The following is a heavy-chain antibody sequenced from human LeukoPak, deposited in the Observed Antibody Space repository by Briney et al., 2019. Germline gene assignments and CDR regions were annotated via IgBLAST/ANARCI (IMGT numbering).Heavy chain of an antibody. CDR3: ARFGSGSYYENDY. Sequence: GSLGLSCVASGFTFSSYAMNWVRQAPGKGLEWVSVISTSGGSTYYADSVKGRFTISRDNSKNTLYLQMNSLRSEDTAVYYCARFGSGSYYENDYWGQGTLVTVSS. CDR1: GFTFSSYA. D-gene: IGHD3-10*01. J-gene: IGHJ4*02. CDR2: ISTSGGST. V-gene: IGHV3-23*01.